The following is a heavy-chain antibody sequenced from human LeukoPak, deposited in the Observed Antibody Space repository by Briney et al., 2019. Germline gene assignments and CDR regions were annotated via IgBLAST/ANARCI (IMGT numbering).Heavy chain of an antibody. CDR2: IYYSGST. V-gene: IGHV4-59*11. J-gene: IGHJ4*02. CDR1: GGSISSHY. D-gene: IGHD1-26*01. CDR3: ARAYSGSQFDY. Sequence: SETLSLTCTVSGGSISSHYWSWIRQPPGKGLEWIGYIYYSGSTNYNPSLKSRVTISVDTSKNQFSLKLSSVTAADTAVYYCARAYSGSQFDYWGQGTLVTVSS.